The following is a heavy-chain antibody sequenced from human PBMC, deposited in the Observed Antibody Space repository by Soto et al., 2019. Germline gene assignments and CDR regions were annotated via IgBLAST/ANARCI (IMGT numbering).Heavy chain of an antibody. CDR3: ASAVTSVGATTKGDY. V-gene: IGHV3-74*01. D-gene: IGHD1-26*01. CDR1: GFTFSTYW. J-gene: IGHJ4*02. CDR2: ISSDGSVT. Sequence: EVQLVESGGGLVQPGGSLRLSCAASGFTFSTYWMHWVRQAPGKGPVWVSRISSDGSVTDYAGSVKGRFTISRDNAKNTLYLQMNSLRAEDTAVYYCASAVTSVGATTKGDYWGQGTLVTVSS.